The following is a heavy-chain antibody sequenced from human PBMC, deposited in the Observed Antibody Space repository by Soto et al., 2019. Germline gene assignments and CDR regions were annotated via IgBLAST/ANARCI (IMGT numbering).Heavy chain of an antibody. CDR2: INKNGNST. CDR3: AKDNGGYIGYGMHX. J-gene: IGHJ6*02. Sequence: LRLSCAAYGFSFKNYIMHWLRQVPGQGLVWVERINKNGNSTTYAEFAKGRLSISRDNAKETLYLQMSSLRAEETAIYYCAKDNGGYIGYGMHXWGQVATVTVS. V-gene: IGHV3-74*01. D-gene: IGHD2-8*01. CDR1: GFSFKNYI.